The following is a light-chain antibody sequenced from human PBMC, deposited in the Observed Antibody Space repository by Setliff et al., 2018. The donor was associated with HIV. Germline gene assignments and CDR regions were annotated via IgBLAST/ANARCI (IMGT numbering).Light chain of an antibody. CDR1: QSVSSC. CDR2: GAS. CDR3: QQYGTSPT. V-gene: IGKV3-20*01. J-gene: IGKJ5*01. Sequence: EIVLTQSPGTLSLSPGERATLSCRASQSVSSCLAWYQQKPGQAPSLLIYGASSRATGIPDRFSGSGSGTDFTLTISSLEPEDFALYYCQQYGTSPTFGQGTRLEIK.